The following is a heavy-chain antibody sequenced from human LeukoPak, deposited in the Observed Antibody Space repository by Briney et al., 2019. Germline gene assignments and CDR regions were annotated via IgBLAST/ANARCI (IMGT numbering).Heavy chain of an antibody. CDR1: GFTFSSYA. Sequence: PGRSLRLSCAASGFTFSSYAMHWVRQAPGKGLEWVAVISYDGSNKYYADSVKGRFTISRDNSKNTLYLQMNSLRAEDTAVYYCARAFDAVAGTAWGQGTLVTVSS. CDR3: ARAFDAVAGTA. J-gene: IGHJ4*02. CDR2: ISYDGSNK. V-gene: IGHV3-30-3*01. D-gene: IGHD6-19*01.